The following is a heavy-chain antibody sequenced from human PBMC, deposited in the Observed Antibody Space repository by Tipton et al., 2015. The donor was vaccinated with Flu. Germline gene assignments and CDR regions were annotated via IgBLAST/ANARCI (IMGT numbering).Heavy chain of an antibody. D-gene: IGHD2-2*01. CDR1: GDSIASDYY. CDR3: ARDPSLGMPDYFDY. V-gene: IGHV4-38-2*02. J-gene: IGHJ4*02. CDR2: LHHTGNT. Sequence: TVSLTCSVSGDSIASDYYWGWIRQPPGKGLEWIGNLHHTGNTYYNPSLRSRVTILVDRSKNQFSLKLSSVTAADTAVYYCARDPSLGMPDYFDYWGQGILVTASS.